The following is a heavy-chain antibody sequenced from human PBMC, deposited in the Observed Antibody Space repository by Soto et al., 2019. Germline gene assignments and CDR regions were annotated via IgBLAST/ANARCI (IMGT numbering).Heavy chain of an antibody. CDR2: IWYDGSNK. CDR3: ARALGVYCGGDCALDY. CDR1: GFTFSSYG. V-gene: IGHV3-33*01. Sequence: QVKLVESRGGVVQPGRSLRLSCAASGFTFSSYGMHWVRQAPGKGLEWVAVIWYDGSNKYYADSVKGRFTISRDNSKNTLYLQMNSLRAEDTAVYYCARALGVYCGGDCALDYWGQGTPVTVSS. J-gene: IGHJ4*02. D-gene: IGHD2-21*02.